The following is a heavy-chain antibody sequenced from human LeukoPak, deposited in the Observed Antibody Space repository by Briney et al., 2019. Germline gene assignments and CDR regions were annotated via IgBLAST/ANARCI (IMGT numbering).Heavy chain of an antibody. V-gene: IGHV3-23*01. CDR3: ARDYADDVGYFFFDY. J-gene: IGHJ4*02. CDR1: GFTFNNYA. CDR2: ISGGGETT. D-gene: IGHD4-17*01. Sequence: GGSLRLSCAASGFTFNNYAMNWVRQAPGKGLEWVSSISGGGETTYYADSAKGRFTISRDNSQNTLYLQMNSLRAEDTAVYYCARDYADDVGYFFFDYWGQGTLVTVSS.